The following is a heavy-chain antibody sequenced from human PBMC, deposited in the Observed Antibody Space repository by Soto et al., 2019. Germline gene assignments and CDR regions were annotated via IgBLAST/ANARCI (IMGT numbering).Heavy chain of an antibody. J-gene: IGHJ4*02. Sequence: QVQLVESGGGVVQPGRSLRLSCAASGLTFSSYGMHWVRQAPGKGLEWVALIWYDGSNKYYGDSVKGRFTISRDNSKNTLYLQMNSRRAEDTAVYYCARDYGSGMDCWGQGTLVIVSS. CDR1: GLTFSSYG. V-gene: IGHV3-33*01. D-gene: IGHD3-10*01. CDR3: ARDYGSGMDC. CDR2: IWYDGSNK.